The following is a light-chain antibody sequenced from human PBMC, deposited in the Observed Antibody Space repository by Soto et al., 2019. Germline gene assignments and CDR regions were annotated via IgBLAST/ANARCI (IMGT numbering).Light chain of an antibody. CDR1: QSLSSSQ. CDR3: QQYGSSPRT. Sequence: EIVLTQSPGTLSLSPGERATLSCRASQSLSSSQLAWYQQKPGQAPRLLIHDASSRATGISDRFTGSGSGTDFTLTITTLEPEDFAVYYCQQYGSSPRTFGLGTKVYIK. J-gene: IGKJ1*01. V-gene: IGKV3-20*01. CDR2: DAS.